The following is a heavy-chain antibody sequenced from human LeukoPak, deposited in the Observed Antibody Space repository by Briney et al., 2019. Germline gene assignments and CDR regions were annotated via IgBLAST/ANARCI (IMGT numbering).Heavy chain of an antibody. V-gene: IGHV4-34*01. CDR3: ARVGANTRGDY. Sequence: PETLSLTCAVYGGSFSGYYWSWIRQPPGKGLEWIGEINHSGSTNYNPSLKSRVTISVDTSKNQFSLKLSSVTAADTAVYYCARVGANTRGDYWGQGTLVTVSS. CDR1: GGSFSGYY. J-gene: IGHJ4*02. CDR2: INHSGST. D-gene: IGHD1-26*01.